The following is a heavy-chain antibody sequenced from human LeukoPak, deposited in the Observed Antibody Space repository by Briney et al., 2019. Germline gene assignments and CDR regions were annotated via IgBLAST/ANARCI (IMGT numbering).Heavy chain of an antibody. Sequence: PSETLSLTCTVSGGSISSSSYYWGWIRQPPGKGLEWIGSIYYSGSTYYNPSLKSRVTISVDTSKNQFSLKLSSVTAADTAVYYCARRSGSYPYYFDYWGQGTLVTVSS. J-gene: IGHJ4*02. V-gene: IGHV4-39*01. D-gene: IGHD1-26*01. CDR3: ARRSGSYPYYFDY. CDR2: IYYSGST. CDR1: GGSISSSSYY.